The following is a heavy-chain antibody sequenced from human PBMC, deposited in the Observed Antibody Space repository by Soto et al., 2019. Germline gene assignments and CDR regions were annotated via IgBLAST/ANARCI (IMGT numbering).Heavy chain of an antibody. Sequence: EVQLLESGGGLVQPGGSLRLSCAASGFIFSSYAMSWVRQAPGKGLEWVSAMSGSGDNAYYADSVKGRFTIARGNSKNLLTLQMKSPRAEDTAIYYCARFFAAGTRGYLDSWGQGTLVTGPS. J-gene: IGHJ4*02. CDR3: ARFFAAGTRGYLDS. D-gene: IGHD3-3*01. CDR1: GFIFSSYA. V-gene: IGHV3-23*01. CDR2: MSGSGDNA.